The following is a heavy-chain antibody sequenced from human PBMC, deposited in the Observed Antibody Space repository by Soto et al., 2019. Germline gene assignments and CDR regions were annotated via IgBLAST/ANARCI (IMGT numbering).Heavy chain of an antibody. V-gene: IGHV3-30-3*01. D-gene: IGHD1-26*01. CDR2: ISYDGSNK. Sequence: QVQLVESGGGVVQPGRSLRLSCAASGFTFSSYAMHWVRQAPGKGLEWVAVISYDGSNKYYADSVKGRFTISRDNSKNTLYLQMNSLRAEDTAVYYCAREARLWVGDTQFDYWGQGTLVTVSS. CDR1: GFTFSSYA. J-gene: IGHJ4*02. CDR3: AREARLWVGDTQFDY.